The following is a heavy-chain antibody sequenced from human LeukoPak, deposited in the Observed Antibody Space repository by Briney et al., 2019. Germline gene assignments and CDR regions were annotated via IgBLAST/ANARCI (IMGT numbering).Heavy chain of an antibody. CDR2: INHSGST. J-gene: IGHJ4*02. V-gene: IGHV4-34*01. Sequence: SETLSLTCAVYGGSFSGYYCSWIRQPPGKWLEWSGEINHSGSTNYNPSLKSRVTISVDTCKNQFSLKLSSVTAADPAVYYCATFRITIFGVVITSRYYFDYWGQGTLVTVSS. CDR1: GGSFSGYY. CDR3: ATFRITIFGVVITSRYYFDY. D-gene: IGHD3-3*01.